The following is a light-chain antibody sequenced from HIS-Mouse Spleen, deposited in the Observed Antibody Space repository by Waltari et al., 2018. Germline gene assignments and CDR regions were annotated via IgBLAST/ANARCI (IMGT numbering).Light chain of an antibody. CDR2: EVS. Sequence: QSALTQPASVSGSPGQSTTISCTGTSSDVGGYNYVSWYQQHPGKAPKLMIYEVSNRPSGVSNRFSGSKSGNTASLTISGLQAEDEADYYCSSYTSSSVVFGGGTKLTVL. J-gene: IGLJ2*01. CDR1: SSDVGGYNY. CDR3: SSYTSSSVV. V-gene: IGLV2-14*01.